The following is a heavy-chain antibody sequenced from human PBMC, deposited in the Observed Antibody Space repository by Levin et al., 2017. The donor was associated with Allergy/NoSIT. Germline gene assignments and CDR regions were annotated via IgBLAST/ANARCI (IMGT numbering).Heavy chain of an antibody. D-gene: IGHD5-24*01. Sequence: SETLSLTCTVSGGSISSSRDYWAWIRQPPGKGLEWIGVISYTGTTYYNPPLWSRVSMSVDTSTNQFSLRLTSVTATDSALYYCARRTESGYNYIDYWGQGTLVTVSS. CDR3: ARRTESGYNYIDY. V-gene: IGHV4-39*01. CDR1: GGSISSSRDY. CDR2: ISYTGTT. J-gene: IGHJ4*02.